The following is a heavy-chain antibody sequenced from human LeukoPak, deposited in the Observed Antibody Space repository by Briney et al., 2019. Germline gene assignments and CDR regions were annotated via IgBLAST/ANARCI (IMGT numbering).Heavy chain of an antibody. D-gene: IGHD3-22*01. CDR2: IYHSGST. J-gene: IGHJ4*02. CDR1: GYSISSGYH. Sequence: SETLSLTCTVSGYSISSGYHWGWIRQPPGKGLEWIGSIYHSGSTYYNPSLKSRVTISVDTSKNQFSLKLRSVTAADTAVYYCARVGSDSSGYYPIGLDYWGQGTLVTVSS. CDR3: ARVGSDSSGYYPIGLDY. V-gene: IGHV4-38-2*02.